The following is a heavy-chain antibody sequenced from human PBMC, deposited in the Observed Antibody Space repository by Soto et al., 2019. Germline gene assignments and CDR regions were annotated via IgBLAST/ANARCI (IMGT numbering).Heavy chain of an antibody. Sequence: SETLSLTCTVSGGSISSGGYYWSWIRQHPGKGQEWIGYIYYSGSTYYNPSLKSRVIISVDTSKNQFSLKLSSVTAADTAVYYCARAHYGDYGYGMDVWGQGTTVTVSS. V-gene: IGHV4-31*03. CDR3: ARAHYGDYGYGMDV. J-gene: IGHJ6*02. D-gene: IGHD4-17*01. CDR2: IYYSGST. CDR1: GGSISSGGYY.